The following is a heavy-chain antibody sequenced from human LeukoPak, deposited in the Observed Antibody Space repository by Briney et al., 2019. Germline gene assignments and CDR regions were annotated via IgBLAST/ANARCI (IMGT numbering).Heavy chain of an antibody. CDR1: GFPFITYR. J-gene: IGHJ4*02. CDR2: INTNGSSP. D-gene: IGHD1-14*01. CDR3: ARGTTEPVDIDY. Sequence: GGSLRLSCAASGFPFITYRMHWVRQAPGKGLVWVSHINTNGSSPTYADSAKGRFTVSRDNAKNTLFLQLNSLRAEDTAVYYCARGTTEPVDIDYWGQGNLVTVSS. V-gene: IGHV3-74*01.